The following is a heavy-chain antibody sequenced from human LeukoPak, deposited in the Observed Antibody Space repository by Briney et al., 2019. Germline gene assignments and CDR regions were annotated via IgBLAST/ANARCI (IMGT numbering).Heavy chain of an antibody. V-gene: IGHV5-51*01. CDR1: GYSFTSYW. CDR2: IYPGDSDT. Sequence: GESLKISCKGSGYSFTSYWIGWVRQMPGKGLEWMGIIYPGDSDTRYSPSFQGQVTISADKSISTAYLQWSSLKASDTAMYYCGRRGSSGYLTDAFDIWGQGTMVTVSS. J-gene: IGHJ3*02. D-gene: IGHD3-22*01. CDR3: GRRGSSGYLTDAFDI.